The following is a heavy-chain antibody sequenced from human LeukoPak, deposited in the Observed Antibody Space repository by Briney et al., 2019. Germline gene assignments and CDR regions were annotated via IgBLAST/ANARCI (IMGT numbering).Heavy chain of an antibody. D-gene: IGHD3-9*01. J-gene: IGHJ4*02. CDR1: GYTFTSYG. CDR2: ISAYNGNT. CDR3: ARVSFVTGYFDY. V-gene: IGHV1-18*01. Sequence: GASVKVSCKASGYTFTSYGSSWGRQAPGQGREWMGWISAYNGNTNYAQKLQGRVTMTTDTSTSTAYMELRSLRSDDTAVYYCARVSFVTGYFDYWGQGTLVTVSS.